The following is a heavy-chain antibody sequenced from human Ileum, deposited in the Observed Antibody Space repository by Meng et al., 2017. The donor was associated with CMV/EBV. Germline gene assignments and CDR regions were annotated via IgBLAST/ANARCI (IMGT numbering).Heavy chain of an antibody. CDR2: ISAYNGNT. V-gene: IGHV1-18*01. D-gene: IGHD6-13*01. Sequence: ASVKVSCKASGYTFTSYGISWVRQAPGQGLEWMGWISAYNGNTNYAQKLQGRVTMTTDTSTSTAYMELRSLRSDDTAVYYCARDRNSAAAGYYFDYWGQGTLVTVSS. CDR3: ARDRNSAAAGYYFDY. CDR1: GYTFTSYG. J-gene: IGHJ4*02.